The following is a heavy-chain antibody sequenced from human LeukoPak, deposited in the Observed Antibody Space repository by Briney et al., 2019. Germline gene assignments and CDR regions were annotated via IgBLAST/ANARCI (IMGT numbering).Heavy chain of an antibody. CDR3: ARDTLLITMFDY. J-gene: IGHJ4*02. CDR1: GFTFSSYE. CDR2: ISSSGSTI. D-gene: IGHD3-10*01. V-gene: IGHV3-48*03. Sequence: GGSLRLSCAASGFTFSSYEMNWVRQAPGKGLEWVSYISSSGSTIYYADSVKGRFTISRDNAKNSLYLQMDSLRAGDTAVYYCARDTLLITMFDYWGQGTLVTVSS.